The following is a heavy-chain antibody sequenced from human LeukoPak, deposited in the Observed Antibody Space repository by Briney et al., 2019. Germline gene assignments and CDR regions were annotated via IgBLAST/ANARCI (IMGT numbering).Heavy chain of an antibody. V-gene: IGHV4-34*01. CDR2: INHSGST. CDR3: ARDTYVWGSYPILFDY. Sequence: PSETLSLTCAVYGGSFSGYYWSWIRQPPGKGLEWIGEINHSGSTNYNPSLKSRVTISVDTSKNQFSLKLSSVTAADTAVYYCARDTYVWGSYPILFDYWGQGTLVTVSS. CDR1: GGSFSGYY. J-gene: IGHJ4*02. D-gene: IGHD3-16*02.